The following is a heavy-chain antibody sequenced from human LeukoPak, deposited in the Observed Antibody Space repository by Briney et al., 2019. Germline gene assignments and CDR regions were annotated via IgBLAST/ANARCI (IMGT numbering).Heavy chain of an antibody. V-gene: IGHV4-59*01. D-gene: IGHD1-26*01. CDR1: GGSISSYY. CDR3: ARGVDGYLLGQWSGSENYFDY. J-gene: IGHJ4*02. Sequence: SETLSLTCTVSGGSISSYYWSWIRQPPGKGLEWIGYIYYSGSTNYNPSLKSRVTISVDTSKNQFSLKLSSVAAADTAVYYCARGVDGYLLGQWSGSENYFDYWGQGTLVTVSS. CDR2: IYYSGST.